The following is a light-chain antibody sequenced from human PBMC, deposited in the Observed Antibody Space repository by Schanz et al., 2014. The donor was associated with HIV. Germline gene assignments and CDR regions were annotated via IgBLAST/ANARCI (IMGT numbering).Light chain of an antibody. Sequence: QSALTQPASVSGSPGQSISISCTGTSGDVGSYNYVSWYQQHPGKAPQLMIYEVSKRPSGVPDRFSGSKSGNTAFLTVSGLQADDEADYYCSSYTSSSTWVFGGGTKLTVL. CDR1: SGDVGSYNY. J-gene: IGLJ3*02. V-gene: IGLV2-14*01. CDR2: EVS. CDR3: SSYTSSSTWV.